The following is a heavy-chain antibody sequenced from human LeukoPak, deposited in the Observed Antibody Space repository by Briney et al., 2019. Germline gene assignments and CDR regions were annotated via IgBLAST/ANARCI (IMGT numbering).Heavy chain of an antibody. CDR2: ISSSGSTI. CDR3: ARETGLEWELLPIDY. V-gene: IGHV3-11*01. Sequence: GGSLRLSCAASGFTFSDYYMSWIRQAPGKGLEWVSYISSSGSTIYYADSVKGRFTISRDNAKNSLYLQMNSLRAEDTAVYYCARETGLEWELLPIDYWGQGTLVTVSS. D-gene: IGHD1-26*01. J-gene: IGHJ4*02. CDR1: GFTFSDYY.